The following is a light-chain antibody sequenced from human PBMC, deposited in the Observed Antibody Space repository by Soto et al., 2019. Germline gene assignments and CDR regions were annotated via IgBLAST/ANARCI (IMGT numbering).Light chain of an antibody. V-gene: IGLV1-47*01. CDR1: SSNIGSNY. CDR2: RNN. J-gene: IGLJ2*01. Sequence: QSVLTQPPSASGTPGQRVTISCSGSSSNIGSNYVYWYQQLPGTAPKLLIYRNNQRPSGVPDRFSGSKSGTSASLAISGLRSEDEADYYCAAWDDSLSGFVVFGGWTKLTVL. CDR3: AAWDDSLSGFVV.